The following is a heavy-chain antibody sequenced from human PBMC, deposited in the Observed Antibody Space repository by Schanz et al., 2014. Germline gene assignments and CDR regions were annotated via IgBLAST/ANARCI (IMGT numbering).Heavy chain of an antibody. CDR1: GGSISSSD. CDR2: LSGSGGST. J-gene: IGHJ6*02. CDR3: AKGMGYCSGGTCYDYYYYGLDV. D-gene: IGHD2-15*01. V-gene: IGHV3-23*01. Sequence: VQLQESGPGLVKPSGTLSLTCAVSGGSISSSDWWSWVRQPPGKGLEWVSALSGSGGSTYYADSVKGRFTISRDNSKNTLYLQMNSLSADDTAVFYCAKGMGYCSGGTCYDYYYYGLDVWGQGTTVTVSS.